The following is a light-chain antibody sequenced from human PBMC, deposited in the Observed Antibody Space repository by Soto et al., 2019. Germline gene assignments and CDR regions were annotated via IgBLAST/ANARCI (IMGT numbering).Light chain of an antibody. CDR3: QQYGSSPRT. J-gene: IGKJ1*01. V-gene: IGKV3-20*01. CDR2: GAS. CDR1: QSVSSRY. Sequence: EIVLTQSPGTLSLSPGERATLSCRASQSVSSRYFAWYQQKPGQAPRLLIYGASSRATGIPDSFSGSGSGKDCTITSSRLEPEDLAVYYCQQYGSSPRTFVQGTKGEI.